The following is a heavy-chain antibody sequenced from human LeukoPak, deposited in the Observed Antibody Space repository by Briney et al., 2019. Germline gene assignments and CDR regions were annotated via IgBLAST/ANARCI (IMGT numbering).Heavy chain of an antibody. Sequence: SETLSLTCTVSGGSISSYYWTWIRQPPGNGLEWIGYIYNSGRTNYNPSLKSRVTISLDTSKNQFSLKLNSVTAADTAVYYCARRDYDSSGIYWYLDLWGRGTLLTVSS. V-gene: IGHV4-59*08. CDR3: ARRDYDSSGIYWYLDL. CDR2: IYNSGRT. CDR1: GGSISSYY. J-gene: IGHJ2*01. D-gene: IGHD3-22*01.